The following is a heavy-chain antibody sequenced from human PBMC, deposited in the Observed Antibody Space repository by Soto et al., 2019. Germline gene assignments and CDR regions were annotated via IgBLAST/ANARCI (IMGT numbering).Heavy chain of an antibody. CDR3: ARATYYYDSSGYYGGGYYYYYGMDV. D-gene: IGHD3-22*01. J-gene: IGHJ6*02. V-gene: IGHV1-69*01. Sequence: QVQLVQSGAEVKKPGSSVKVFCKASGGTFSSYAISWVRQAPGQGLEWMGGIIPIFGTANYAQKFQGRVTITADQSTSTAYMELSSVRSEDTAVYYCARATYYYDSSGYYGGGYYYYYGMDVWGQGTTVTVSS. CDR1: GGTFSSYA. CDR2: IIPIFGTA.